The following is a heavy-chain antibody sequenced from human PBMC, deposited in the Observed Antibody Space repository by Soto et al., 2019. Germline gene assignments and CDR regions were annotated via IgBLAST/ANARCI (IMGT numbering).Heavy chain of an antibody. CDR2: IYYSGST. CDR1: CGSISSGGYY. V-gene: IGHV4-31*03. CDR3: ARVGGSMIWFIDY. J-gene: IGHJ4*02. Sequence: SETLSLTCTVSCGSISSGGYYWSWIRQHPGKGLEWIGYIYYSGSTYYNPSLKSRVTISVDTSKNQFSLKLSSVTAADTAVYYCARVGGSMIWFIDYWGQGTLVTVSS. D-gene: IGHD3-22*01.